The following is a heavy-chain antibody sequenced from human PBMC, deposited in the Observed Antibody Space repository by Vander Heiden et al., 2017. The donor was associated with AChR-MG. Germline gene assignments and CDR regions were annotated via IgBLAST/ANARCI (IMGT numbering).Heavy chain of an antibody. CDR2: ISGDERNR. CDR3: ARALQQFWSGPFDF. D-gene: IGHD3-3*02. CDR1: GFNFSSHA. Sequence: QVHLVESGGGVVQPGRSLRLSCAASGFNFSSHAMHWVRQGPGQGVEWVVAISGDERNRYHADSVKGRFTISRDNSKNTLFLQMNGLRADDTAVYYCARALQQFWSGPFDFWGQGTLVTVSP. V-gene: IGHV3-30*04. J-gene: IGHJ4*02.